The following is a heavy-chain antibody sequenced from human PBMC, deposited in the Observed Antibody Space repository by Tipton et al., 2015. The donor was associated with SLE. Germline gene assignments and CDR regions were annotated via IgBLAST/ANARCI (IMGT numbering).Heavy chain of an antibody. J-gene: IGHJ1*01. Sequence: QVQLVQSGAEVRKPGASVKVSCKASGYTFTSYYMHWVRQAPGQGLEWMGIINPSGGGTSYAQKFQGRVTLTRDTSTSTVYMELSSLTSEDTAVYYCARDGGGNSVYFQHWGQGTLVTVSS. CDR1: GYTFTSYY. V-gene: IGHV1-46*01. CDR3: ARDGGGNSVYFQH. CDR2: INPSGGGT. D-gene: IGHD4-23*01.